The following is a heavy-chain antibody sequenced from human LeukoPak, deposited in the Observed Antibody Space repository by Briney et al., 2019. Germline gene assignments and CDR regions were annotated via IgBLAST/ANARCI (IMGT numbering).Heavy chain of an antibody. CDR1: GYTFTGYY. V-gene: IGHV1-2*02. CDR3: ARDVSGVPAH. Sequence: VASVKVSCKASGYTFTGYYMHWVRQAPGQGLEWMGWINPNSGGTNYAQKFQGRVTMTRDTSISTAYMELSRLRSDDTAVYYCARDVSGVPAHWGQGTLVTVSS. D-gene: IGHD6-19*01. CDR2: INPNSGGT. J-gene: IGHJ4*02.